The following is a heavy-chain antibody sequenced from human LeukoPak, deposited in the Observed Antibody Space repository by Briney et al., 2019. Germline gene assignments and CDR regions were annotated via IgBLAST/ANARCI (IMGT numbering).Heavy chain of an antibody. Sequence: GGSLRLSCAASGFTFSSYAMSWVRQAPGKGLEWVSSITGSGGSTYYVDSVKGRFTISRDNSKNTLYLQMNSLRAEDTAVYYCARQLSYDFWSGYRTPHYFDYWGQGTLVTVSS. J-gene: IGHJ4*02. D-gene: IGHD3-3*01. CDR3: ARQLSYDFWSGYRTPHYFDY. CDR2: ITGSGGST. V-gene: IGHV3-23*01. CDR1: GFTFSSYA.